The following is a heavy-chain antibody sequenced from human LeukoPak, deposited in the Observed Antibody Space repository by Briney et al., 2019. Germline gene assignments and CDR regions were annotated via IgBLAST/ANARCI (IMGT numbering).Heavy chain of an antibody. D-gene: IGHD3-9*01. Sequence: GGSLRLSCAASGFTFSNYAMSWVRQAPGKGLEWVSAITGSGGNTYYADSVKGRSTISRDNSKNTVFLQMNSLRAEDTAVYYCAKWGDYDVLTGYYVSDCWGQGTLVTVSS. J-gene: IGHJ4*02. CDR3: AKWGDYDVLTGYYVSDC. V-gene: IGHV3-23*01. CDR2: ITGSGGNT. CDR1: GFTFSNYA.